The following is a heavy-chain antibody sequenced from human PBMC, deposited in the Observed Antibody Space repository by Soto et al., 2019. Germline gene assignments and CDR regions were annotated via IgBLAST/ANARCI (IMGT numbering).Heavy chain of an antibody. J-gene: IGHJ6*02. D-gene: IGHD6-25*01. Sequence: SVKISCKASEGTFSSYSITWVREAPGQRLEWMGEIIPLLGTANYAQKFQGRVTITGDKSTSTIYMGLSSLRSDDTAVYYCARDPVDLFGYMDVWGQGTKVTVSS. CDR3: ARDPVDLFGYMDV. CDR2: IIPLLGTA. V-gene: IGHV1-69*08. CDR1: EGTFSSYS.